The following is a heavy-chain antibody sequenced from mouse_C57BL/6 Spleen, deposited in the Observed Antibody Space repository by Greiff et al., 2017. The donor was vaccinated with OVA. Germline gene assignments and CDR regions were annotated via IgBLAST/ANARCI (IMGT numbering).Heavy chain of an antibody. J-gene: IGHJ3*01. V-gene: IGHV1-74*01. D-gene: IGHD2-4*01. CDR2: IHPSDSDT. Sequence: VQLQQPGAELVKPGASVKVSCKASGYTFTSYWMHWVKQSPGQGLEWIGRIHPSDSDTNYNQKFKGKATLTVDKSSSTAYLQLSSLTSEDSAVLYCAILNDYDGAWFAYWGQGTLGTVSA. CDR3: AILNDYDGAWFAY. CDR1: GYTFTSYW.